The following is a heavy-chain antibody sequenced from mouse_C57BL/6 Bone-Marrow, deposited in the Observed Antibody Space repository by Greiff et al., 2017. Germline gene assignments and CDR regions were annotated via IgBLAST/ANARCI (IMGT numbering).Heavy chain of an antibody. CDR2: ISNGGGST. V-gene: IGHV5-12*01. Sequence: EVQGVESGGGLVQPGGSLKLSCAASGFTFSDYYMYWVRQTPEKRLEWVAYISNGGGSTYYPDTVKGRFTISRDNAKNTLYLQMSRLKSEDTAMYYCARLGYYYGSSPWYFDVWGTGTTVTVSS. D-gene: IGHD1-1*01. CDR3: ARLGYYYGSSPWYFDV. J-gene: IGHJ1*03. CDR1: GFTFSDYY.